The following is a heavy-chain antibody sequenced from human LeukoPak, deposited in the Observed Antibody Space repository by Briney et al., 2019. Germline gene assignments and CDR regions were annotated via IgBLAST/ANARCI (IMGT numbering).Heavy chain of an antibody. J-gene: IGHJ6*02. CDR1: GFTFSSHW. Sequence: PGGSLRLSCAASGFTFSSHWMSWVRQAPGKGLEWVANIKQDGSEKYYVDSVKGRFTISRDNAKNSLYLQMNSLRAEDTAVYYCARDRRGYYDFWSGYRRMDVWGQGTTVTVSS. CDR3: ARDRRGYYDFWSGYRRMDV. CDR2: IKQDGSEK. D-gene: IGHD3-3*01. V-gene: IGHV3-7*01.